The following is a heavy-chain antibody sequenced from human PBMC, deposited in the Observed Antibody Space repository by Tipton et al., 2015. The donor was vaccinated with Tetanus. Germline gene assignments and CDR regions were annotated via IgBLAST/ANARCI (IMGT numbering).Heavy chain of an antibody. CDR3: AKDHGPERTSVAATRYYYYGMDV. CDR1: GFTFTSYA. D-gene: IGHD2-15*01. Sequence: SLRLSCAASGFTFTSYAMSWVRQAPGKGLEWVSVISGSGGSTYYADSVKGRFTISRDNSKNTLYLQMNSLRAEDTAVYYCAKDHGPERTSVAATRYYYYGMDVWGQGTSVTVSS. CDR2: ISGSGGST. J-gene: IGHJ6*02. V-gene: IGHV3-23*01.